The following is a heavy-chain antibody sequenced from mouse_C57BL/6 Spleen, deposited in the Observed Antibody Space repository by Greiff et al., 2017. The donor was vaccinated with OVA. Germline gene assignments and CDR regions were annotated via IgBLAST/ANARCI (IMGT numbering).Heavy chain of an antibody. V-gene: IGHV5-17*01. CDR3: ASRGSSLSWFAY. Sequence: EVKLEESGGGLVKPGGSLKLSCAASGFTFSDYGMHWVRQAPEKGLEWVAYISSGSSTIYYADTVKGRFTISRDNAKNTLFLQMTSLRSEDTAMYYCASRGSSLSWFAYWGQGTLVTVSA. J-gene: IGHJ3*01. CDR1: GFTFSDYG. CDR2: ISSGSSTI. D-gene: IGHD1-1*01.